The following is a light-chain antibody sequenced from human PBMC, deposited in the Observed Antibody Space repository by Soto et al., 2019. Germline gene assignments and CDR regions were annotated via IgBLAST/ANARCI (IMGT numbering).Light chain of an antibody. CDR2: GAS. Sequence: EIVLTQSPVTLSLPPGERATLSCRASQSVSSSYLAWYQQKPGQAPRLLIYGASSRATGIPDRFSGSGSGTDFTLTISRLEPEDFAVYYCQQYGSSPPWTFGQGTKVDI. J-gene: IGKJ1*01. CDR1: QSVSSSY. V-gene: IGKV3-20*01. CDR3: QQYGSSPPWT.